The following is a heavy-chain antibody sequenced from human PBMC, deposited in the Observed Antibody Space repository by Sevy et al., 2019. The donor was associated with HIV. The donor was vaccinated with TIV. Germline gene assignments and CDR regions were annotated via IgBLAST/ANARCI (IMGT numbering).Heavy chain of an antibody. CDR3: ARYSLGSGIFRHFQMDI. CDR2: IYPGDSKT. J-gene: IGHJ6*02. Sequence: GESLKISCEGSGYSFTSYWIGWVRQMPGRGLEWMGIIYPGDSKTRYSPSFQGQVTISADKSTGSVYLQWSSLKASDTAMYFCARYSLGSGIFRHFQMDIWGQGTTVTVSS. D-gene: IGHD3-10*01. CDR1: GYSFTSYW. V-gene: IGHV5-51*01.